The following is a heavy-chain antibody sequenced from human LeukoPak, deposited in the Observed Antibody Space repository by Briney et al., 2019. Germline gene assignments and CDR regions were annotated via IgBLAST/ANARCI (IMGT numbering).Heavy chain of an antibody. V-gene: IGHV3-21*01. Sequence: GGSLRLSCAASGFTFSSYSMNSVRQAPGKGLEWVSSISSSSSYIYYADSVKGRFTISRDNAKNSLYLQMNSLRAEDTAVYYCARVPGGSITMVRGGDYMDVWGKGTTVTVSS. D-gene: IGHD3-10*01. CDR1: GFTFSSYS. CDR2: ISSSSSYI. CDR3: ARVPGGSITMVRGGDYMDV. J-gene: IGHJ6*03.